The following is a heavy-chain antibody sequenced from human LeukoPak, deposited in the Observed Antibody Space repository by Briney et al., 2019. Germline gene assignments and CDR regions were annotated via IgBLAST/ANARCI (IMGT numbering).Heavy chain of an antibody. CDR2: ISAYNGNT. CDR1: GYTFTSYG. J-gene: IGHJ4*02. D-gene: IGHD3-10*01. Sequence: ASVKVSCKASGYTFTSYGISWVRQAPGQGLEWMGWISAYNGNTNYAQKLQGRVTMTTDTSTSTAYMELRSLRSDDTAVYYCARAKNLRDYYSSGSYYGLFDYWGQGTLVTVSS. CDR3: ARAKNLRDYYSSGSYYGLFDY. V-gene: IGHV1-18*01.